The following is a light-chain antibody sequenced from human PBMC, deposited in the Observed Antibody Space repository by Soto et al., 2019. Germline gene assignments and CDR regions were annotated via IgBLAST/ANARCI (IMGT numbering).Light chain of an antibody. J-gene: IGKJ1*01. CDR3: LQYDAPWSFGHQYDSLWT. V-gene: IGKV1-5*03. CDR1: QTISDW. Sequence: DIQMTQSPSALSASVGDRVTITCRASQTISDWLAWYQQKPGKAPNLLIYKASTLESGVPSRFSGSGAGTEFTLTISNLQPDDFATYSCLQYDAPWSFGHQYDSLWTFGQGTKVDI. CDR2: KAS.